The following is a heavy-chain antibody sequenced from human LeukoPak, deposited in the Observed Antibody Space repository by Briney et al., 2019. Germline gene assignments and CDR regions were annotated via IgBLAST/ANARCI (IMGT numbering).Heavy chain of an antibody. V-gene: IGHV1-46*01. J-gene: IGHJ3*02. CDR2: INPTGDST. CDR1: GYTFTSYY. D-gene: IGHD3-22*01. Sequence: ASVKVSCKASGYTFTSYYMHWVRQAPGQGLEWMGLINPTGDSTDYAQKFQGRVTMTRDMSTSTDYLELSSLRSEDTAVYYCARASGNYDSSGYFTTPAFDIWGQGTMVTVSS. CDR3: ARASGNYDSSGYFTTPAFDI.